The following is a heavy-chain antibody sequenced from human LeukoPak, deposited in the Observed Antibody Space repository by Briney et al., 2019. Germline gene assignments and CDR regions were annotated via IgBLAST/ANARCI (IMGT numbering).Heavy chain of an antibody. CDR2: INPSGDNT. CDR3: ARDNSVGDSAWWXDP. D-gene: IGHD5-12*01. Sequence: ASVKVSCKASGYTFTNNLMHWVRQAPGQGLEWMGIINPSGDNTWYAQKFQGRVTMTRDMATSTDYMEVSSLRSEDTAVYYCARDNSVGDSAWWXDPWXQGTLXTVSX. CDR1: GYTFTNNL. J-gene: IGHJ5*02. V-gene: IGHV1-46*01.